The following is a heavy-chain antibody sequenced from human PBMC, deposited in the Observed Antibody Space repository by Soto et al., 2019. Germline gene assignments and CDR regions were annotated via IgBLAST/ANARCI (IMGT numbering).Heavy chain of an antibody. Sequence: QVQLVQSGAEVKKPGSSVKVSCKASGGTFSSYAISWVRQAPGQGLEWMGGIIPIFGTANYAQKFQGRVTITADESTSTSYLELSSVRSEDTNVYYCARDPNAYYNVSSGLQRCMDVWGQGSKVTVYS. V-gene: IGHV1-69*01. D-gene: IGHD3-22*01. CDR1: GGTFSSYA. CDR2: IIPIFGTA. J-gene: IGHJ6*02. CDR3: ARDPNAYYNVSSGLQRCMDV.